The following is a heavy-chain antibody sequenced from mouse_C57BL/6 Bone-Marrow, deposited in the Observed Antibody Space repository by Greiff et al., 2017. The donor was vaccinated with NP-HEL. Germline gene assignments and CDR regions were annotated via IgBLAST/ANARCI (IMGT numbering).Heavy chain of an antibody. D-gene: IGHD3-2*02. CDR2: INPNNGGT. CDR1: GYTFTDYY. V-gene: IGHV1-26*01. J-gene: IGHJ3*01. CDR3: ARQGQLRRLWFAY. Sequence: EVQLQQSGPELVKPGASVKISCKASGYTFTDYYMNWVKQSHGKSLEWIGDINPNNGGTSYNQKFKGKATLTVDKSSSTAYMELRSLTSEDSAVYYGARQGQLRRLWFAYWGQGTLVTVSA.